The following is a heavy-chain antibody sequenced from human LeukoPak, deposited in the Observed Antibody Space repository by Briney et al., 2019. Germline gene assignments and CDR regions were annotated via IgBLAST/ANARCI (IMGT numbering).Heavy chain of an antibody. Sequence: GASVKVSCKASGYTFTSYYMHWVRQAPGQGLEWMGIINPSGGSTSYAQKFQGRVTLTRDTSTRTVYMELSSLRSEDAAVYYCARDQVPAAHPGKGRHYFDYWGQGTLVTVSS. J-gene: IGHJ4*02. V-gene: IGHV1-46*01. CDR3: ARDQVPAAHPGKGRHYFDY. CDR1: GYTFTSYY. D-gene: IGHD2-2*01. CDR2: INPSGGST.